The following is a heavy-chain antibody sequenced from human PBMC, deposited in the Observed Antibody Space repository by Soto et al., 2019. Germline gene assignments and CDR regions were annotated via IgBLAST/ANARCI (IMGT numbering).Heavy chain of an antibody. J-gene: IGHJ6*02. Sequence: QVQLVQSGAEVKKPGASVKVSCKASGYTFTSYGISWVRQAPGQGLEWMGWISAYNGNTNYAQKLQGRVTMTTDTSTSTASMELRSLRSDDTAVYYCARDNKGGRFLDWLLSSRMDVWGQGTTVTVSS. D-gene: IGHD3-3*01. V-gene: IGHV1-18*04. CDR2: ISAYNGNT. CDR1: GYTFTSYG. CDR3: ARDNKGGRFLDWLLSSRMDV.